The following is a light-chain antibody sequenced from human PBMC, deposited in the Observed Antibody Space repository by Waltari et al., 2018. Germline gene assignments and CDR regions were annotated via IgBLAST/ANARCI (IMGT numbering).Light chain of an antibody. Sequence: DIVMTQSPDSLAVSLGEWATINCKSSQSVFSSSNSKTYRAWYQHKPGQPPKLLIYWASVRASGVPDRFSGSGSGTDFTLTISSLQAEDVAVYYCHHYYIPPLTFGQGTRLEI. CDR3: HHYYIPPLT. V-gene: IGKV4-1*01. CDR2: WAS. J-gene: IGKJ5*01. CDR1: QSVFSSSNSKTY.